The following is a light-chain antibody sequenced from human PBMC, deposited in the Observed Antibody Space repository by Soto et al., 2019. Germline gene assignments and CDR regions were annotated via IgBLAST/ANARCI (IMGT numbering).Light chain of an antibody. CDR1: QSVSSSY. V-gene: IGKV3-20*01. CDR3: QQANSFPLT. J-gene: IGKJ4*01. Sequence: EIVLTQSPGTLSLSPGERATLSCRASQSVSSSYLAWYQQKPGQAPRLLIYGASSRATGIPDRFSGSGSGTDFTLTISSVQPEDFATYYCQQANSFPLTFGGGTKVDI. CDR2: GAS.